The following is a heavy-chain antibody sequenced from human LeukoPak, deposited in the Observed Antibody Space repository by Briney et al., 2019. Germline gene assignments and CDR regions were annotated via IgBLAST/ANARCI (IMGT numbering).Heavy chain of an antibody. D-gene: IGHD3-3*01. CDR3: ARARYEFTY. CDR2: INTLDGNT. Sequence: ASVKVSCKASGYTFIDYGFTWLRQAPGQRLEWMGRINTLDGNTDYAQKFQDRVSMTTDTSTNTAYMELRSLRPDDTAVYYCARARYEFTYWGQGTLVTVSS. V-gene: IGHV1-18*01. CDR1: GYTFIDYG. J-gene: IGHJ4*02.